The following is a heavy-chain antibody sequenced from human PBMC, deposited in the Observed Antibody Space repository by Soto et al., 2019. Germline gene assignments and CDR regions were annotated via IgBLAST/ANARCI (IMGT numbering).Heavy chain of an antibody. CDR3: AHIVVAGLGYYFDY. D-gene: IGHD6-19*01. V-gene: IGHV2-5*02. CDR2: IYWDDDK. Sequence: QITLKESGPTLVKPTQTLTLTCTFSGFSLSSTRMAVGWIRQPPGKALEWLALIYWDDDKRYSPFLKSRLTITTDTSKNQVVLTMSNMEPLDTARYYCAHIVVAGLGYYFDYWGQGTLVTVSS. J-gene: IGHJ4*02. CDR1: GFSLSSTRMA.